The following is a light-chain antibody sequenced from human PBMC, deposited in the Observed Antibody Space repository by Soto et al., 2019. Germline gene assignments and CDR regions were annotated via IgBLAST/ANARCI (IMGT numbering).Light chain of an antibody. CDR3: QQYDDLLT. CDR1: QDIAYY. Sequence: DIQLTQSPSSLSASVGDRVTITCQASQDIAYYLNWYQQKPGKVPKVLIYAASNLEAGVPSRFGGGGSETHFTLTISSLQPEDVATYYCQQYDDLLTFGGGTTVEIK. J-gene: IGKJ4*01. CDR2: AAS. V-gene: IGKV1-33*01.